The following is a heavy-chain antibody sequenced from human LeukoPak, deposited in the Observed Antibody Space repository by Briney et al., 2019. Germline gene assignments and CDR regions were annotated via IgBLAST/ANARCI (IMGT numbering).Heavy chain of an antibody. CDR2: IIPIFGTA. V-gene: IGHV1-69*05. CDR1: GGTFSSYA. Sequence: SVKVSCKASGGTFSSYAISWVRRAPGQGLEWMGRIIPIFGTANYAQKFQGRVTITTDESTSTAYMELSSLRSEDTAVYYCARTYCSSTSCLDYAIDYWGQGTLVTVSS. J-gene: IGHJ4*02. D-gene: IGHD2-2*01. CDR3: ARTYCSSTSCLDYAIDY.